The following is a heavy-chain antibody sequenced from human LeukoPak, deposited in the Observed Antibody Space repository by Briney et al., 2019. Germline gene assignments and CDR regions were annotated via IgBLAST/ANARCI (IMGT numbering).Heavy chain of an antibody. CDR2: ISNSGGTI. CDR3: VRPNGPTPFDY. CDR1: GFTFSSYE. Sequence: GGSLRLSCAASGFTFSSYEMNWVRQAPGKGLEWVSYISNSGGTICYADSVKGRFTISRDNAKNSLYLQMNCLRAEDTAVYYCVRPNGPTPFDYWGQGTLVTVSS. V-gene: IGHV3-48*03. J-gene: IGHJ4*02.